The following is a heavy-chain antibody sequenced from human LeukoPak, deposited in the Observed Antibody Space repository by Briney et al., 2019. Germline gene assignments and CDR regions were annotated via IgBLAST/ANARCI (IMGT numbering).Heavy chain of an antibody. V-gene: IGHV4-39*01. J-gene: IGHJ4*02. CDR2: IFYSGTT. CDR3: ARYVSSSGHFDY. CDR1: GGSISSSSFH. D-gene: IGHD6-6*01. Sequence: PSETLSLTCTVSGGSISSSSFHWGWIRQPPGKGLEWIGYIFYSGTTYYNPSLKSRVTISVDTSENQFSLKLSSVTAADTAVYYCARYVSSSGHFDYWGQGTLVTVSS.